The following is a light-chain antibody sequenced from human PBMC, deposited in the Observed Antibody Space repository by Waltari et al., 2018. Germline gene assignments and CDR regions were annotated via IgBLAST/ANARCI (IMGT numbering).Light chain of an antibody. CDR2: EVR. CDR3: SSYGPRMTLL. CDR1: NSDIGTFNL. J-gene: IGLJ3*02. V-gene: IGLV2-14*02. Sequence: QSALTQPASVSGSPGQSITISCTGSNSDIGTFNLVSWYEQHPGKAPRLIIYEVRNRPSGVSDRFSGSKSDNTASLTISGLQEEDEATYFCSSYGPRMTLLFGGGTRVTVL.